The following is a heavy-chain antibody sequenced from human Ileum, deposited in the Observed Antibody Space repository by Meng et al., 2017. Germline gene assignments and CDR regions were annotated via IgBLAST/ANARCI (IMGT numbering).Heavy chain of an antibody. CDR3: ASRNYNYDDYFDY. Sequence: QVHVVQPGAELKKPGAAVTVSCKPSGYSFTGYYMHWVRQAPGQGLEWMGRINSNSGGTNYAQKFKGRVTLTRDISTVYMELSSLRSDDTAVYYCASRNYNYDDYFDYWGQGTLVTVSS. CDR2: INSNSGGT. D-gene: IGHD1-7*01. J-gene: IGHJ4*02. V-gene: IGHV1-2*06. CDR1: GYSFTGYY.